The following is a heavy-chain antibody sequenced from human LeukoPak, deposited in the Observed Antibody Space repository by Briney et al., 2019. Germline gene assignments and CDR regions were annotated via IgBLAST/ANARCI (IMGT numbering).Heavy chain of an antibody. CDR3: ARDPAAGNY. J-gene: IGHJ4*02. D-gene: IGHD6-13*01. CDR2: IKEDGSEE. CDR1: TFTFGNYW. Sequence: RPGGSLRLSCAASTFTFGNYWMSWVRQAPGKGLEWVANIKEDGSEEYYVDSVKGRFTISRDNTKNSLYLQMNSLRAEDTAVYYCARDPAAGNYWGQGTLVTVSS. V-gene: IGHV3-7*01.